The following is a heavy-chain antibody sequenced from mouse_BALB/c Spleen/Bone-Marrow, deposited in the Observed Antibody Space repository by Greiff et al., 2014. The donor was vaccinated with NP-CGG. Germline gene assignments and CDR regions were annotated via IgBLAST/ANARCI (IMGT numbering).Heavy chain of an antibody. CDR1: GYTFTDYI. J-gene: IGHJ3*01. CDR3: ARRKNVWFTY. V-gene: IGHV1-77*01. Sequence: VQLVESGPELVKPGASVKMSCKASGYTFTDYIISWVKQRVGQGLEWIGEIYPGTGSTYYNEKFKGKATLTADKSSNIAYMQLSSLAFEDSALYFCARRKNVWFTYWGQGTLVTVSA. CDR2: IYPGTGST.